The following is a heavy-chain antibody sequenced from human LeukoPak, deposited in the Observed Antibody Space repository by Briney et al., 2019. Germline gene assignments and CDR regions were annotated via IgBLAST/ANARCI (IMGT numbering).Heavy chain of an antibody. CDR3: ARPYGSGSFDNWFDP. D-gene: IGHD3-10*01. CDR1: GYTFTGYY. J-gene: IGHJ5*02. Sequence: ASVKVSCKASGYTFTGYYMHWVRQAPGQGLEWMGRINPNSGDTNYAQKFQGRVTMTRDTSISTAYMDLSRLTSDDTAVYYCARPYGSGSFDNWFDPWGQGTLVIVSS. CDR2: INPNSGDT. V-gene: IGHV1-2*06.